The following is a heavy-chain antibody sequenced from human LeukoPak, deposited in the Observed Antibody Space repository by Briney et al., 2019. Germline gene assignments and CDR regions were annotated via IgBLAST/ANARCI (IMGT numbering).Heavy chain of an antibody. D-gene: IGHD3-22*01. CDR1: GFTFSSYE. V-gene: IGHV3-21*01. CDR3: ARDHYDSSGYHY. CDR2: ISSSSSYI. Sequence: GGSLRLSCAASGFTFSSYEMNWVRQAPGKGLEWVSSISSSSSYIYYADSVKGRYTISRDNAKNSLYLQMNSLRAEDTAVYYCARDHYDSSGYHYWGQGTLVTVSS. J-gene: IGHJ4*02.